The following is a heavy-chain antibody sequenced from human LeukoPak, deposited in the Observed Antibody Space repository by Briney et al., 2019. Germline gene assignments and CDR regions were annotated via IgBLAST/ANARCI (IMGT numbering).Heavy chain of an antibody. V-gene: IGHV1-18*01. CDR3: ARDGGGVVPAALDP. J-gene: IGHJ5*02. Sequence: GASVKVSCKASGYTFTSYGISWVRQAPGQGLEWMGWISAYNGNTNYAQKLQGRVTMTTDTSTSTAYMELRGLRSDDTAVYYCARDGGGVVPAALDPWGQGTLVTVSS. D-gene: IGHD2-2*01. CDR1: GYTFTSYG. CDR2: ISAYNGNT.